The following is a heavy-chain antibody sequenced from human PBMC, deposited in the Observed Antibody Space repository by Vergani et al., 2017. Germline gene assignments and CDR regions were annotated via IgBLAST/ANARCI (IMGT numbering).Heavy chain of an antibody. CDR3: ARGLLRYFDLFGVDGMDV. J-gene: IGHJ6*02. CDR1: GGSISSYY. CDR2: IYYSGST. D-gene: IGHD3-9*01. Sequence: QVQLQESGPGLVKPSETLSLTCTVSGGSISSYYWSWIRQPPRKGLEWIGYIYYSGSTNYNPSLKSRVTISVDTSKNQFSLKLSSVTAADTAVYYCARGLLRYFDLFGVDGMDVWGQGTTVTVSS. V-gene: IGHV4-59*01.